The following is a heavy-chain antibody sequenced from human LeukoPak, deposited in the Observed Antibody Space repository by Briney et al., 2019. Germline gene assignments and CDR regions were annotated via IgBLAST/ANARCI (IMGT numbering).Heavy chain of an antibody. Sequence: SETLSLTCTVSGGSISSNYWSWIRQPPGKRLEWIGYISSSGITNYNPSLKSRVTISPDTSKNQFSLKLSSVTAADTAVFYCARHRAEMATITDDAFDIWGQGTMVTVSS. J-gene: IGHJ3*02. D-gene: IGHD5-24*01. CDR2: ISSSGIT. V-gene: IGHV4-4*09. CDR3: ARHRAEMATITDDAFDI. CDR1: GGSISSNY.